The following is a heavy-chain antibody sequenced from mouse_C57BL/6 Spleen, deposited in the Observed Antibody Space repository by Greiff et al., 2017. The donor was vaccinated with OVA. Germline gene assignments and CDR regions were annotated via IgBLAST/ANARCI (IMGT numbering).Heavy chain of an antibody. V-gene: IGHV5-4*03. CDR2: ISDGGSYT. J-gene: IGHJ3*01. CDR3: ARGDYDGYPFAY. CDR1: GFTFSSYA. Sequence: EVKLMESGGGLVKPGGSLKLSCAASGFTFSSYAMSWVRQTPEQRLEWVATISDGGSYTYYPENVKGRFTISRDNAKNHLYLQMSHLKSEDTAMYYCARGDYDGYPFAYWGQGTLVTVSA. D-gene: IGHD2-3*01.